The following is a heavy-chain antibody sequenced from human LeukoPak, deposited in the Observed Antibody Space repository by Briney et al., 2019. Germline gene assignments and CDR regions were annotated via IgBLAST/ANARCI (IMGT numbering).Heavy chain of an antibody. V-gene: IGHV1-69*06. D-gene: IGHD3-10*01. CDR1: GGTFSSYA. CDR3: ARDYYGSGSTLYYYYGMDV. CDR2: IIPIFGTA. J-gene: IGHJ6*04. Sequence: SVKVSCKASGGTFSSYAISWVRQAPGQGLEWMGGIIPIFGTANYAQKFQGRVTITADKSTSTAYMELSSLRSEDAAVYYCARDYYGSGSTLYYYYGMDVWGKGTTVTVSS.